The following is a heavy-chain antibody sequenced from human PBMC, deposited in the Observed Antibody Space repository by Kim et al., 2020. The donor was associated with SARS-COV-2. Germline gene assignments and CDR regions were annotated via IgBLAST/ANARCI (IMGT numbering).Heavy chain of an antibody. CDR1: GYSISSGYY. J-gene: IGHJ6*02. CDR2: IYHSGST. Sequence: SETLSLTCTVSGYSISSGYYWGWIRQPPGKGLEWIGSIYHSGSTYYNPSLKSRVTISVDTSKNQFSLKLSSVTAADTAVYYCARDLNPVVVAATPGYYYGMDVWGQGTTVTVSS. D-gene: IGHD2-15*01. CDR3: ARDLNPVVVAATPGYYYGMDV. V-gene: IGHV4-38-2*02.